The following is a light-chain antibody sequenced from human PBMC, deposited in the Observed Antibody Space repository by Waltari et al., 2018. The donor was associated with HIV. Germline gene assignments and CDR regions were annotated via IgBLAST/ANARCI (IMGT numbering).Light chain of an antibody. CDR3: MQGTHWPWRT. V-gene: IGKV2-30*01. CDR2: KVS. Sequence: DVVMTQSPLSLPVTLGQPASISCRSRQSLVYSDGNTYLNWFQQRPGQSPRRLIYKVSNRDSGVPDRFSGSGSGTDFTLKISRVEAEDVGVYYCMQGTHWPWRTFGQGTKVEIK. CDR1: QSLVYSDGNTY. J-gene: IGKJ1*01.